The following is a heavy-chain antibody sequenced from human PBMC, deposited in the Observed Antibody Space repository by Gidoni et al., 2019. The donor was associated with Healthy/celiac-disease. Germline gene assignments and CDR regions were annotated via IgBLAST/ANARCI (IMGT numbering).Heavy chain of an antibody. CDR1: GFPFSSYG. CDR2: ISYDGSNK. D-gene: IGHD3-3*01. CDR3: AKDRITIFGVADYGMDV. J-gene: IGHJ6*02. V-gene: IGHV3-30*18. Sequence: QVQLVASGGGVVQPGRSLRVSCAPSGFPFSSYGLHWVRQAPGKGLEWGAVISYDGSNKYYVDSVKGRFTISRDNSKNTLYLQMNSLRAEDTAVYYCAKDRITIFGVADYGMDVWGQGTTVTVSS.